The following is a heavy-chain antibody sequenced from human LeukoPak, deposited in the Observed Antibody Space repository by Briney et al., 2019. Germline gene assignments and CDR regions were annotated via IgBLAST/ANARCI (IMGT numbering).Heavy chain of an antibody. J-gene: IGHJ6*02. V-gene: IGHV3-53*01. CDR3: ARDSYYSTRITIFGVVNYYYYGMDV. CDR2: IYTDDTT. CDR1: GFTVSSYF. Sequence: PGGSLRLTCAASGFTVSSYFMTWVRQAPGKGLEWVSVIYTDDTTKYADSVKGRFTISRDNAKNSPYLQMNSLRAEDTAVYYCARDSYYSTRITIFGVVNYYYYGMDVWGQGTTVTVSS. D-gene: IGHD3-3*01.